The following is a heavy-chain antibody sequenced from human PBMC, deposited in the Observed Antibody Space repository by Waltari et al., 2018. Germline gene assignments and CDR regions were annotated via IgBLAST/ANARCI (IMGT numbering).Heavy chain of an antibody. CDR2: INPNSGGT. V-gene: IGHV1-2*02. Sequence: QVQLVQSGAEVKKPGASVKVSCKASGYTFTGYYMHWVQQAPGQGLEWMGWINPNSGGTNYAQKFQGRVTMTRDTSISTAYMELSRLRSDDTAVYYCAIPLDYGDYSYYYGMDVWGQGTTVTVSS. D-gene: IGHD4-17*01. CDR1: GYTFTGYY. CDR3: AIPLDYGDYSYYYGMDV. J-gene: IGHJ6*02.